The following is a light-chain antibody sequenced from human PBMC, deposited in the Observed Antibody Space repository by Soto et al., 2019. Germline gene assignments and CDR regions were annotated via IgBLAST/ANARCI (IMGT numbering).Light chain of an antibody. CDR3: LQLYNFSWT. Sequence: DIQLTQSPSFLSASVGDRVTITCRASQDISNFLAWYQQKPGKAPKLLIYAASTLQSGVPSRFSGSGSETDFTLTISSLQPEDFATYYCLQLYNFSWTFGQGTKVDI. J-gene: IGKJ1*01. CDR1: QDISNF. V-gene: IGKV1-9*01. CDR2: AAS.